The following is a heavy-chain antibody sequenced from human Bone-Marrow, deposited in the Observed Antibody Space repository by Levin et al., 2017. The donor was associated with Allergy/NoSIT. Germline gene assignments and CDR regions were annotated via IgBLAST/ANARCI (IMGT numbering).Heavy chain of an antibody. D-gene: IGHD2-2*01. CDR1: GFTFAASW. V-gene: IGHV3-7*03. Sequence: GESLKISCATSGFTFAASWMTWIRQAPGKGPEWLAQINKDGSERYYGDSVKGRFTISRDNTEDTLFLDMHSLRSEDTAVYYCARPADSEYWPFDPWGQGTLVTVSS. CDR2: INKDGSER. CDR3: ARPADSEYWPFDP. J-gene: IGHJ5*02.